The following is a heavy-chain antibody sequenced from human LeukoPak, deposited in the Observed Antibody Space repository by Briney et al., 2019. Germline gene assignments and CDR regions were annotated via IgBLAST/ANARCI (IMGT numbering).Heavy chain of an antibody. Sequence: ASVKVSCKTSGYTFTAYYIHWVRQAPGQGLEWMGWINPGSGVTSYAQNFQGRVTMTRDTSISTAYMELSGLRSDDTAVFYCARDKGGATTQDYWGQGTLVTASS. CDR2: INPGSGVT. D-gene: IGHD1-26*01. J-gene: IGHJ4*02. V-gene: IGHV1-2*02. CDR1: GYTFTAYY. CDR3: ARDKGGATTQDY.